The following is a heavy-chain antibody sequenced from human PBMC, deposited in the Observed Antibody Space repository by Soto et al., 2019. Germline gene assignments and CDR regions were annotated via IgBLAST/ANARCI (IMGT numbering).Heavy chain of an antibody. V-gene: IGHV3-30-3*01. D-gene: IGHD6-19*01. Sequence: QVQLVESGGGVVQPGRSLRLSCAASGFTFSSYAMHWVRQAPGKGLEWVAVISYDGSNKYYADSVKGRFTISRDNSKNTLYLQMNSRRAEDTAVYYCARGQWLPRDYWGQGTLVTVSS. CDR3: ARGQWLPRDY. J-gene: IGHJ4*02. CDR1: GFTFSSYA. CDR2: ISYDGSNK.